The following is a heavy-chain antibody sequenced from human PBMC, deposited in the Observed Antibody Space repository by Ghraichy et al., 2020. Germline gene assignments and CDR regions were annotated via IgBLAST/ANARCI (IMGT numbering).Heavy chain of an antibody. CDR2: IRGSGGST. CDR1: GFTFSSYA. J-gene: IGHJ4*02. Sequence: GGSLRLSCAASGFTFSSYAMSWVRQAPGKGLEWVSAIRGSGGSTYYADSVKGRFTISRDTSKNMLYLQMNSLSAEDTAVYYSAKYSPYYYDCSGYYADWGQGTLVTVSS. CDR3: AKYSPYYYDCSGYYAD. V-gene: IGHV3-23*01. D-gene: IGHD3-22*01.